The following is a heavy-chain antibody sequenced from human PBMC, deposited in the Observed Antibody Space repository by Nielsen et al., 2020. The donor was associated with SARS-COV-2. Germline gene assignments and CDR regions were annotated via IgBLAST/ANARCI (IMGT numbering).Heavy chain of an antibody. Sequence: VQVSCKASGYTFTSYAMHWVRQAPGQRLEWMGWINAGNGNTKYSQKFQGRVTITRDTSASTAYMELSSLRSEDTAVYYCARDRSGYYSDYFDYWGQGTLVTVSS. J-gene: IGHJ4*02. CDR2: INAGNGNT. CDR1: GYTFTSYA. V-gene: IGHV1-3*01. CDR3: ARDRSGYYSDYFDY. D-gene: IGHD3-22*01.